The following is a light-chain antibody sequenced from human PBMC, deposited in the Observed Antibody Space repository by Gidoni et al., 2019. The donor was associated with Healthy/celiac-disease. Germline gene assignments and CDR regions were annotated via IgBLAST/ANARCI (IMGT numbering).Light chain of an antibody. CDR1: QGISSY. V-gene: IGKV1-8*01. J-gene: IGKJ3*01. Sequence: TITCRASQGISSYLAWYQQKPGKAPKLLIYAASTLQSGVPSRFSGSGSGTDFTLTISCLQSEDFATYYCQQYYSYPLTFGPXTKVDIK. CDR3: QQYYSYPLT. CDR2: AAS.